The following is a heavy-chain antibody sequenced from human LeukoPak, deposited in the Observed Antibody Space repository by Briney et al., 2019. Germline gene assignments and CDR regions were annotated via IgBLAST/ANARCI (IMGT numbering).Heavy chain of an antibody. J-gene: IGHJ4*02. CDR2: ISYDGSNK. CDR1: GFTFSSYA. D-gene: IGHD3-3*01. CDR3: ARDPTIFGVVSSAN. V-gene: IGHV3-30-3*01. Sequence: GGSLRLSCAASGFTFSSYAMHWVRQAPGKGLEWVAVISYDGSNKYYADSVKGRFTISRDNSKNTLYLQMNSLRAEDTAVYYCARDPTIFGVVSSANWGQGTLVTVSS.